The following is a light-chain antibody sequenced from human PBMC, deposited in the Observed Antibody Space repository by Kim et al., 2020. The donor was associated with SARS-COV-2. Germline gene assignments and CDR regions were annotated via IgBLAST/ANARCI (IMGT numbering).Light chain of an antibody. CDR1: QSVSSAY. J-gene: IGKJ5*01. Sequence: LSAGERATLSCRASQSVSSAYLAWYQQKPGQAPRLLIYAASSRATGISDRFSGSGSGTDFTLTISRLEPEDFAVYYCQLYGTSIPFGQGTRLEIK. CDR2: AAS. CDR3: QLYGTSIP. V-gene: IGKV3-20*01.